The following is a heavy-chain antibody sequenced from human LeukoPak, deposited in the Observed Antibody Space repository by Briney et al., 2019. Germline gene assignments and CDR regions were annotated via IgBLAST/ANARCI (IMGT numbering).Heavy chain of an antibody. CDR3: ARDIAAATDY. J-gene: IGHJ4*02. CDR2: IYTSGST. V-gene: IGHV4-61*02. D-gene: IGHD6-13*01. CDR1: GGSISSGSYY. Sequence: SETLSLTCTVSGGSISSGSYYWSWIRQPAGKGLEWIGRIYTSGSTNYNPSLKSRVTISVDTSKNQFSLKLSSVTAADTAVYYCARDIAAATDYWGQGTLVTVSS.